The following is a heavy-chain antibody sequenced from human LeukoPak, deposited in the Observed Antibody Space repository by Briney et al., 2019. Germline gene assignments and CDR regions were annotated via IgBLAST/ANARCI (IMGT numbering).Heavy chain of an antibody. Sequence: GGSLRLSCAASGFTFSSYTVNWVRQAPGKGLEWDSSISSSSSYIYYADSVKGRFTISRDNAKNSLYLQMNSLRAEDTAVYYCARDHWNDGYFDYWGQGTLVTVSS. CDR3: ARDHWNDGYFDY. J-gene: IGHJ4*02. CDR1: GFTFSSYT. CDR2: ISSSSSYI. V-gene: IGHV3-21*01. D-gene: IGHD1-1*01.